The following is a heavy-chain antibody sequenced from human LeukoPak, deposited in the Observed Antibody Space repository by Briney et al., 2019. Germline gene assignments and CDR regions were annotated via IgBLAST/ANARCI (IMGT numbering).Heavy chain of an antibody. CDR3: ARLRWGDWFDP. Sequence: PGGSLRLSCAASGFTVSSNYMGWVRQAPGKGLEWVSVIYSGGSTYYADSVKGRFTISRDNSKTTLYLQMNSLRAEDTAVYYCARLRWGDWFDPWGQGTLVTVSS. D-gene: IGHD4-23*01. J-gene: IGHJ5*02. CDR2: IYSGGST. CDR1: GFTVSSNY. V-gene: IGHV3-66*02.